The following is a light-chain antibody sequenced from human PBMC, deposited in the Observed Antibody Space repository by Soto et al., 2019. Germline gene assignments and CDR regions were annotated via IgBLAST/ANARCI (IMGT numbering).Light chain of an antibody. V-gene: IGLV2-23*01. CDR2: DDS. CDR3: CSYAGSSTLV. Sequence: QSALTQPASVSGSPGQSITISCTGTSSDVGSYNLVSWYQQHPGKAPKLMIYDDSSRPSGVSNRFSSSKSGNTASLTISGLQAEDEADYYCCSYAGSSTLVFGGGTKLTVL. CDR1: SSDVGSYNL. J-gene: IGLJ3*02.